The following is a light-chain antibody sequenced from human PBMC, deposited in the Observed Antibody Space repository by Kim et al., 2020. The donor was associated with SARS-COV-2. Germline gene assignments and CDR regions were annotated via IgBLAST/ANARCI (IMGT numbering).Light chain of an antibody. Sequence: SPGERATLSCRASQSVSSNLAWYQQKPGQAPRLLIYGASTRATGIPARFSGSGSGTEFTLTISSLQSEDFAVYYCQQYNNWPPWTFGQGTKLEI. CDR2: GAS. CDR3: QQYNNWPPWT. CDR1: QSVSSN. V-gene: IGKV3-15*01. J-gene: IGKJ1*01.